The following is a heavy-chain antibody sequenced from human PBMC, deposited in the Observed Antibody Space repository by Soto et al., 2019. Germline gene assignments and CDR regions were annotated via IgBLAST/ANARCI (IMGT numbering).Heavy chain of an antibody. D-gene: IGHD3-16*01. V-gene: IGHV3-23*01. J-gene: IGHJ6*02. CDR1: GFTFSSSA. CDR2: ISGSGGST. CDR3: AKPVRDYYYYGMDV. Sequence: GGSLRLSCAASGFTFSSSAMSWVRQAPGKGLEWVSAISGSGGSTYYADSGKGRFTISRDNSKNTLYLQMNSLRAEDTAVYYCAKPVRDYYYYGMDVWGQGTTVTVSS.